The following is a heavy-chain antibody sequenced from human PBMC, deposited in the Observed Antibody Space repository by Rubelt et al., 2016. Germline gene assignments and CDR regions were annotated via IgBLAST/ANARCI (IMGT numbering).Heavy chain of an antibody. CDR1: GYTFITYG. V-gene: IGHV1-18*01. D-gene: IGHD3-22*01. CDR2: INTYNDKT. Sequence: QVHLVQSAIEVKKPGASAKISCKTSGYTFITYGIIWVRRAPGQGLEWMGWINTYNDKTNYPQKFQGRVSMTTDSSTNTAYMELRSLRSDDTAVYYCARGYFDSTGDLDYWGQGTLVTVSS. J-gene: IGHJ4*02. CDR3: ARGYFDSTGDLDY.